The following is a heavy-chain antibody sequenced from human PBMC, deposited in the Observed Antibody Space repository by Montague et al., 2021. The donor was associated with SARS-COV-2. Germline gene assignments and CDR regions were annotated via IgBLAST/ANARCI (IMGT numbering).Heavy chain of an antibody. Sequence: TLSLTCTVSGGSISGDNYYWTWIRQHPGKGLEWIAYIYYTGSTYYNPSLQSRLRTSLDTSKNQFSLTLTSVTAADTAIYYCARNRGWGSCGAGYIDLWGRGTLVTVSS. CDR2: IYYTGST. D-gene: IGHD7-27*01. CDR1: GGSISGDNYY. J-gene: IGHJ2*01. V-gene: IGHV4-31*03. CDR3: ARNRGWGSCGAGYIDL.